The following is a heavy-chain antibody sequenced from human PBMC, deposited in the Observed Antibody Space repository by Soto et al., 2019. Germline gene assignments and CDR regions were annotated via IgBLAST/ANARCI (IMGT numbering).Heavy chain of an antibody. CDR2: ISGDGDNK. D-gene: IGHD3-22*01. CDR3: AKDRATMVIKYCFET. J-gene: IGHJ4*02. Sequence: VGSLRLSCAASGCSFRSYGMHCVRQSPGKGLEWVGVISGDGDNKYYSESVKGRFTISRDNSKNILYLQVDSLRPEDAAVYYCAKDRATMVIKYCFETWGQGTLVTVSS. V-gene: IGHV3-30*18. CDR1: GCSFRSYG.